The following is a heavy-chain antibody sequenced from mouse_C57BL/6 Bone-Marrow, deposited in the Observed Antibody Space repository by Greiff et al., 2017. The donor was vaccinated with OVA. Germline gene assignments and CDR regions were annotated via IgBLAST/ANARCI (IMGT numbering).Heavy chain of an antibody. J-gene: IGHJ3*01. CDR3: GREGELGGGY. Sequence: EVQGVESGGGLVKPGGSLKLSCAASGFTFSSYAMSWVRQTPEKRLEWVATISDGGSYTYYPDNVKGRFTISRDNAKNNLYLQMSHLKSEDTAMYYCGREGELGGGYWGPGTLVTVSA. V-gene: IGHV5-4*01. CDR2: ISDGGSYT. CDR1: GFTFSSYA. D-gene: IGHD4-1*01.